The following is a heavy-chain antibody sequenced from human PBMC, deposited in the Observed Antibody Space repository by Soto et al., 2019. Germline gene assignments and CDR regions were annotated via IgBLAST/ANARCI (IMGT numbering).Heavy chain of an antibody. CDR2: IIPIFGTA. CDR1: GGTFSSYA. CDR3: ARSDYYDILTGYYEPLAY. Sequence: ASVKVSRKASGGTFSSYAISWVRQAPGQGLEWMGGIIPIFGTANYAQKFQGRVTITADESTSTAYMELSSLRSEDTAVYYCARSDYYDILTGYYEPLAYWGQGTLVTVSS. D-gene: IGHD3-9*01. V-gene: IGHV1-69*13. J-gene: IGHJ4*02.